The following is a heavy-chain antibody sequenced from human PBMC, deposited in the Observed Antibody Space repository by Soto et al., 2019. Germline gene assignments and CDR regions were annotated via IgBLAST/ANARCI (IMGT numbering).Heavy chain of an antibody. J-gene: IGHJ5*02. D-gene: IGHD6-6*01. V-gene: IGHV1-69*13. Sequence: GASVKVSCKASGGTFSSYARSWVRQAPGQGLEWMGGIIPIFGTANYAQKFQGRVTITADESTSTAYMELSSLRSEDTAVYYCARIGMNSRSSGWFDPWGKGTLVIVSS. CDR2: IIPIFGTA. CDR3: ARIGMNSRSSGWFDP. CDR1: GGTFSSYA.